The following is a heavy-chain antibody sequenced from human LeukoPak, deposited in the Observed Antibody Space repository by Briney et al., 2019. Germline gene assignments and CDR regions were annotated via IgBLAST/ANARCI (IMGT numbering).Heavy chain of an antibody. V-gene: IGHV3-74*01. D-gene: IGHD3-10*01. CDR1: GFTFSSYW. CDR2: INSDGSST. CDR3: ANWEGRVRWFGELKFDY. Sequence: GGSLRLSCAASGFTFSSYWMHWVRQVPGKGLVWVSRINSDGSSTNYADSVKGRFTISRDNSKNTLYLQMNSLRAEDTAVYYCANWEGRVRWFGELKFDYWGRGNLVTVSS. J-gene: IGHJ4*02.